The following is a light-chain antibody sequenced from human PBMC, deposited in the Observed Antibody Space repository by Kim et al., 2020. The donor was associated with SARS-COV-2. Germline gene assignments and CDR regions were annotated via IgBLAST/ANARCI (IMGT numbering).Light chain of an antibody. V-gene: IGLV4-69*01. CDR1: SGHSSYA. Sequence: QPVLTQSPSASASLGASVKLTCTPSSGHSSYAIAWHQQQPEKGPRYLMKLNSDGSHSKGDGIPVRFSGSSSGAERYLTISSLQSEDEADYYCQTWGTGIWVFGGGTQLTVL. J-gene: IGLJ3*02. CDR3: QTWGTGIWV. CDR2: LNSDGSH.